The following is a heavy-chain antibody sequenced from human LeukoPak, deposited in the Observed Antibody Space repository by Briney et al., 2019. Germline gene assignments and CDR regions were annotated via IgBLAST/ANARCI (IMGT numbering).Heavy chain of an antibody. Sequence: GGSLRLSCAASGFTFDDYAMHWVRQAPGKGLEWVSGISWNSGSIGYADSVKGRFTISRDNAKNSLYLQMNSLRAEDMALYYCAARYCTNGVCSIAGAFDIWGQGTMVTVSS. CDR1: GFTFDDYA. V-gene: IGHV3-9*03. J-gene: IGHJ3*02. D-gene: IGHD2-8*01. CDR3: AARYCTNGVCSIAGAFDI. CDR2: ISWNSGSI.